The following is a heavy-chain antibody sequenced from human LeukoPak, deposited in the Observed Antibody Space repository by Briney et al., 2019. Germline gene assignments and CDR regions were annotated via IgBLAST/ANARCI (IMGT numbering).Heavy chain of an antibody. CDR1: GFSFSNFA. V-gene: IGHV3-23*01. Sequence: GGSLRLSCAASGFSFSNFAMSWVRQAPGKGLEWVSSISGSGGSTYYADSVKGRFTISRDNSKNTLYPQMNSLRAEDTAVYYCAKDPHSPNYDILTGLSYYFDYWGQGTLVTVSS. CDR2: ISGSGGST. D-gene: IGHD3-9*01. J-gene: IGHJ4*02. CDR3: AKDPHSPNYDILTGLSYYFDY.